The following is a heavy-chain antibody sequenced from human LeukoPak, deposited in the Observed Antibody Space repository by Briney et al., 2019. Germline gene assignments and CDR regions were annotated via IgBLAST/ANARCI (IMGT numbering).Heavy chain of an antibody. D-gene: IGHD3-10*01. CDR3: ARNIWFGESADAFDI. CDR2: INPNSGGT. J-gene: IGHJ3*02. Sequence: ASVKVSYKASGYTFTSYYMHWVRQAPGQGLEWTGWINPNSGGTNYAQKFQGRVTMTRDKSIRIAYMELSRLTSDDTAVYYCARNIWFGESADAFDIWGQGTMVTVSS. CDR1: GYTFTSYY. V-gene: IGHV1-2*02.